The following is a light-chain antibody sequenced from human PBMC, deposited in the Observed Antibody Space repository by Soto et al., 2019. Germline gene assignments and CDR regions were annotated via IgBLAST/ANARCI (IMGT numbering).Light chain of an antibody. J-gene: IGKJ3*01. Sequence: EIVLTQSPGTLSLSPGERATLSCRASQSVSSSYLAWYQQKPGQAPRLLIYGASTRATGIPDRFSGSGSGTDFTLTISILEPEDFAVYYCQQYGSSFTFGPGTKGDIK. CDR1: QSVSSSY. CDR3: QQYGSSFT. CDR2: GAS. V-gene: IGKV3-20*01.